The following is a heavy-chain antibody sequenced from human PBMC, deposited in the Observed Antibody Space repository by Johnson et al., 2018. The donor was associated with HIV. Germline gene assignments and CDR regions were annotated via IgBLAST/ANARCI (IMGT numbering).Heavy chain of an antibody. CDR2: LFSGGDP. CDR3: ARACRDGYTCDVYDI. D-gene: IGHD5-24*01. J-gene: IGHJ3*02. Sequence: AHLVESGGGLVQPGGSLRLSCAASGFSFSSNYMTWVRQAPGKGLEWVSVLFSGGDPYYADAVGGRFTISRDNSKNTLYLQMNSLRAEDTAVDYCARACRDGYTCDVYDIWGQGTMVTVSS. V-gene: IGHV3-66*01. CDR1: GFSFSSNY.